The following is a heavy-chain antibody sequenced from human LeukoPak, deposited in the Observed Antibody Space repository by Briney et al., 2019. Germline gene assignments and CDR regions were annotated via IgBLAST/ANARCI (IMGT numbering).Heavy chain of an antibody. Sequence: SETLSLTCAVSGVSFSGDYCSWSRHPPPKGLEWIWEINLSGSAHTNPSLKSRVTISLDTSPNQISLSMSSVSPADTAVYYCARGPRVTARYCTNGVCPGGWFDPWGQGTLVTVSS. CDR3: ARGPRVTARYCTNGVCPGGWFDP. D-gene: IGHD2-8*01. V-gene: IGHV4-34*01. CDR1: GVSFSGDY. CDR2: INLSGSA. J-gene: IGHJ5*02.